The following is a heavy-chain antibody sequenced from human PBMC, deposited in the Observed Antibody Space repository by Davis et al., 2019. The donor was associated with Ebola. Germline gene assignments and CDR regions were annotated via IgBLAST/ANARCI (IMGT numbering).Heavy chain of an antibody. J-gene: IGHJ6*02. CDR2: NNAGNGNT. V-gene: IGHV1-3*01. D-gene: IGHD6-6*01. Sequence: AASVKVSCKASGYTFTSYAMHWVRQAPGQRLEWMGWNNAGNGNTKYSQKFQGRVTITRDTSASTAYMELSSLRSEDTAVYYCARGSSKAYYYYGMDVWGQGTTVTVSS. CDR1: GYTFTSYA. CDR3: ARGSSKAYYYYGMDV.